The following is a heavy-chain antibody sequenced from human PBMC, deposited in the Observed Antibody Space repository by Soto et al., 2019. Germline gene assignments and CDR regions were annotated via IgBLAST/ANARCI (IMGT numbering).Heavy chain of an antibody. J-gene: IGHJ4*02. CDR2: IYYSGST. D-gene: IGHD2-2*01. CDR3: ARETIVVVPAIDY. CDR1: GGSISSGGYY. V-gene: IGHV4-31*03. Sequence: SETLSLTCTVSGGSISSGGYYWSWIRQHPGKGLEWIGYIYYSGSTYYNPSLKSRVTISVDTSKNQFSLKLSSVTAADTAVYYCARETIVVVPAIDYWGQGTLVTVSS.